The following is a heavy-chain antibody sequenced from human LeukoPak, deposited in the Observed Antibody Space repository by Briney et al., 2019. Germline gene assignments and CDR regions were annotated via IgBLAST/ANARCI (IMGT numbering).Heavy chain of an antibody. CDR1: GFPVSSNY. D-gene: IGHD3-22*01. V-gene: IGHV3-66*01. J-gene: IGHJ3*02. CDR2: IYSGGST. CDR3: ARESYDDAFDI. Sequence: GSLSLSFVASGFPVSSNYMSWVRPAPGKGLEWVSVIYSGGSTYYADSVKGRFTISRDNSKNTLYLQMNSLRAEDTAVYYCARESYDDAFDIWGQGTMVTVSS.